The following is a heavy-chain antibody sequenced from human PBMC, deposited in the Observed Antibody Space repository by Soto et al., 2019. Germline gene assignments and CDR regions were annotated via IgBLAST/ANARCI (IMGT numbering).Heavy chain of an antibody. V-gene: IGHV3-33*01. Sequence: GGSLRLSCAASGFTFSSYGMHWVRQAPGKGLEWVAVIWYDGSNKYYADSVKGRFTISRDNSKNTLYLQMNSLRAEDTAVYYCARGEAMARSCNYWGQGTLVTVSS. CDR1: GFTFSSYG. J-gene: IGHJ4*02. CDR2: IWYDGSNK. CDR3: ARGEAMARSCNY. D-gene: IGHD5-18*01.